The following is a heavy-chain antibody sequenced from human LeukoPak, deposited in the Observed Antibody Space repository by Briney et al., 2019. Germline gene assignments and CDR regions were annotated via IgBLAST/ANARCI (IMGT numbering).Heavy chain of an antibody. CDR2: INHSGST. CDR1: GGSISSGNYY. Sequence: PSETLSLTCTVSGGSISSGNYYWSWIRQPPGQGLEWIGEINHSGSTNYNPSLKSRVTISVDTSKNQFSLKLSSVTAADTAVYYCARGLLRRGSSFAPTFDYWGQGTLVTVSS. V-gene: IGHV4-39*07. CDR3: ARGLLRRGSSFAPTFDY. J-gene: IGHJ4*02. D-gene: IGHD6-6*01.